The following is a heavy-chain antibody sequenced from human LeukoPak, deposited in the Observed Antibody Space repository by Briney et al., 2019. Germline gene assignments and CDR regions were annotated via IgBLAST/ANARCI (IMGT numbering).Heavy chain of an antibody. CDR2: IGTAGDT. CDR3: ARGRFGISSPYYYYGMDV. V-gene: IGHV3-13*01. CDR1: GFTFSSYD. J-gene: IGHJ6*02. Sequence: PGGSLRLSCAASGFTFSSYDMHWVRQATGKGLDWVSAIGTAGDTYYPGSVKGRFTISRENAKNSLYLQMNSLRAGDTAVYYCARGRFGISSPYYYYGMDVWGQGTTVTVSS. D-gene: IGHD3-10*01.